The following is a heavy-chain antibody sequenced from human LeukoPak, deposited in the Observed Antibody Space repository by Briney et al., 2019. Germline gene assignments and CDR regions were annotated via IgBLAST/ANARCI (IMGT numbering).Heavy chain of an antibody. Sequence: GGSLRLSCAAPGFTFNSYAMSWVRQAPGKGLEWVSAISGSGGSTYYADYVKGRVTISRDNSKSTLYLQMNSLGAEDTALYYCAKDNGYCTSTSCFLEYWGQGTLVTVSS. CDR1: GFTFNSYA. D-gene: IGHD2-2*03. CDR2: ISGSGGST. CDR3: AKDNGYCTSTSCFLEY. J-gene: IGHJ4*02. V-gene: IGHV3-23*01.